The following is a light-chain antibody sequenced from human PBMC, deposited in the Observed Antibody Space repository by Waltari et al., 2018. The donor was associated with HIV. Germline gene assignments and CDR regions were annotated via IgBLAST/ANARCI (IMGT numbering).Light chain of an antibody. J-gene: IGLJ3*02. CDR2: TNN. V-gene: IGLV1-44*01. Sequence: QSVLTQPPSASGTPGQRVTISCSGSSSNFATTTVNWYQQLPGTAPKLLIYTNNQRPSGVPARFSGSKSGTSASLAISGLQSDDDADYYCATWDDSLNGWVFGGGTRLTVL. CDR3: ATWDDSLNGWV. CDR1: SSNFATTT.